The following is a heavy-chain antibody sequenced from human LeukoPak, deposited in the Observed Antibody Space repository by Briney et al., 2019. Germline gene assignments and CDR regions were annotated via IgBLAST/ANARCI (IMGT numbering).Heavy chain of an antibody. Sequence: SETLSLTCAVYGGSFSGYYWSWIRQPPGKGLEWIGEINHSGSTNYNPSLKSRVTISVDTSKNQFSLKLSSVTAADTAVYYCARGPQYYNHWGQGTLVTVSS. CDR2: INHSGST. D-gene: IGHD3-10*01. CDR3: ARGPQYYNH. J-gene: IGHJ5*02. V-gene: IGHV4-34*01. CDR1: GGSFSGYY.